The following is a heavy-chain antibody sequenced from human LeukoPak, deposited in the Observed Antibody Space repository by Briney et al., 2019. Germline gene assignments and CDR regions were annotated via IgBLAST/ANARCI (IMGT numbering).Heavy chain of an antibody. J-gene: IGHJ4*02. Sequence: SETLSLTCTVSGGSISSSSYYWGWIRQPPGKGLEWIGSIYYSGSTYYNPSLKSRVTTSVDTSKNQFSLKLSSVTAADTAVYYCARFSSGWHRDYWGQGTLVTVSS. CDR1: GGSISSSSYY. CDR2: IYYSGST. V-gene: IGHV4-39*01. D-gene: IGHD6-19*01. CDR3: ARFSSGWHRDY.